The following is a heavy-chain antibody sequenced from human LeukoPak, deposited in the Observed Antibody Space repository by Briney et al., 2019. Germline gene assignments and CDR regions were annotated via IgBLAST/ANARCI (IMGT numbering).Heavy chain of an antibody. CDR3: AREFEASYSSSGRDGWFDP. D-gene: IGHD6-13*01. J-gene: IGHJ5*02. Sequence: SETLSLTCTVSGGSISSGGYYWSWIRQHPGKGLEWIGYIYYSGSTYYNPSLKSRVTISVDTSKNQFSLKLSSVTAADTAVYYCAREFEASYSSSGRDGWFDPWGQGTLVTVSS. CDR2: IYYSGST. V-gene: IGHV4-31*03. CDR1: GGSISSGGYY.